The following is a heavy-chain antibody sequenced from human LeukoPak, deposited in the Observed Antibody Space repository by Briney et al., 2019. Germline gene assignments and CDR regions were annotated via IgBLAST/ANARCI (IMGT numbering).Heavy chain of an antibody. CDR1: GFTFSSYA. D-gene: IGHD2-21*01. V-gene: IGHV3-23*01. Sequence: QPGGSLRLSCAASGFTFSSYARSWVRQAPGKGLEWVSATSGSGGSTYYSDSVKARFTISRDNSKTTLYLQMNSLRAEDTAVYYCAKGCGGDCYSDEDDAFDIWGQGTMVTVSS. J-gene: IGHJ3*02. CDR2: TSGSGGST. CDR3: AKGCGGDCYSDEDDAFDI.